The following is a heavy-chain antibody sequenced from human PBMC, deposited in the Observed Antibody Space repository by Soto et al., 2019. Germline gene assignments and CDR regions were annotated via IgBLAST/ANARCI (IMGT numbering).Heavy chain of an antibody. V-gene: IGHV3-64D*06. Sequence: GGSLRLSCSASGFTFSSYAMHWVRQAPGKGLEYVSAISSNGGSTYYADSVKGRFTISRDNSKNTLYLQMSSLRAEDTAVYYCVKRGGATIFGVAITRYFDYWGQGTLVTVS. J-gene: IGHJ4*02. D-gene: IGHD3-3*01. CDR3: VKRGGATIFGVAITRYFDY. CDR2: ISSNGGST. CDR1: GFTFSSYA.